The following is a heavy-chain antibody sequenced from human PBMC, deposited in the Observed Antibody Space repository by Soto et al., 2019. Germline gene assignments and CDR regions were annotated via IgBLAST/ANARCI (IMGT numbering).Heavy chain of an antibody. V-gene: IGHV3-30-3*01. J-gene: IGHJ4*02. D-gene: IGHD6-19*01. CDR1: GFSFSSCA. CDR3: ARVSIAVAGIAYYFDY. CDR2: VSHDGSNK. Sequence: QVQLVESGGGVVQPGRSLRLSCAASGFSFSSCAMHWVRQAPGKGLEWVAVVSHDGSNKYYADSVKGRVTISRDNSINTVYLQMNSVRAEDTAVCYCARVSIAVAGIAYYFDYWGQGTLVTVSS.